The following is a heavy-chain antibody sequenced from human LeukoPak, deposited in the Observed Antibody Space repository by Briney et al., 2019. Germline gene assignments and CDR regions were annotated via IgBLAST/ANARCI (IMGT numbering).Heavy chain of an antibody. CDR3: ARGREVVITTEYYFDY. CDR1: GGTFSSYT. Sequence: GASVKVSCKASGGTFSSYTISWVRQAPGQGLEWMGRIIPILGIANYAQKFQGRVTITADKSTSTAYMELSSLRSEDTAVYYCARGREVVITTEYYFDYWGQGTLVTVSP. CDR2: IIPILGIA. J-gene: IGHJ4*02. D-gene: IGHD3-22*01. V-gene: IGHV1-69*02.